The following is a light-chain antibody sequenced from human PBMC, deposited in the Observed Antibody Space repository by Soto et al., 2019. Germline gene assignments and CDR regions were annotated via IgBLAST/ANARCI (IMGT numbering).Light chain of an antibody. J-gene: IGKJ5*01. CDR2: GAS. CDR1: QSVSSSY. V-gene: IGKV3-20*01. CDR3: QHFGGNTFT. Sequence: LPQSPGILCLCQGEGLTLCCRASQSVSSSYIAWYQQRHGKTPSLLIYGASTRDTGIPDRFSGSGSGTHFTLTLSRLEPGDFEVYYCQHFGGNTFTFGQGTRLEIK.